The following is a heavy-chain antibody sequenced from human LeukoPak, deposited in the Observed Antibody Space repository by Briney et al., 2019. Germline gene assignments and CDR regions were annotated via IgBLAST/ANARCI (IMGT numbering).Heavy chain of an antibody. Sequence: GGSLRLSCAASGFTFSSYWMHWVRQAPGKGLVWVSRINSDGSSTSYADSVKGRFTISRDNAKNTLYLQMNSLRAEDTAVYYCARLYRDVWGPSGYFDYWGQGTLVTVSS. D-gene: IGHD3-16*01. V-gene: IGHV3-74*01. CDR1: GFTFSSYW. CDR2: INSDGSST. CDR3: ARLYRDVWGPSGYFDY. J-gene: IGHJ4*02.